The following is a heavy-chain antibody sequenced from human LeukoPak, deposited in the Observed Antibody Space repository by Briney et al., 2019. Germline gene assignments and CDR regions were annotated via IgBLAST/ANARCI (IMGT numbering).Heavy chain of an antibody. J-gene: IGHJ4*02. CDR1: GGSFSGYY. CDR2: INHSGST. D-gene: IGHD2-15*01. CDR3: AREVAYCSGGSCYYDDY. Sequence: SETLSLTCAVYGGSFSGYYWSWIRQPPGKGLEWIGEINHSGSTNYNPSLKSRVTISVDTSKNQFSLKLSSVTAADTAVYYCAREVAYCSGGSCYYDDYWGQGTLVTVSS. V-gene: IGHV4-34*01.